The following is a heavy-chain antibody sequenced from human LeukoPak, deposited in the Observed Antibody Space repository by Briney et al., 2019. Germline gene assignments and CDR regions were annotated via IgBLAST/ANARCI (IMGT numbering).Heavy chain of an antibody. Sequence: NTSETLSLTCTVSGGSISSSSYYWGWIRRPPGKGLEWIGSIYSSGSTYYNPSLKSRVTISVDTSTNQSSLKLSSVTAADTDVYYCARQEMGHDYWGQGTLVTVSS. CDR3: ARQEMGHDY. V-gene: IGHV4-39*01. D-gene: IGHD2-8*01. CDR1: GGSISSSSYY. CDR2: IYSSGST. J-gene: IGHJ4*02.